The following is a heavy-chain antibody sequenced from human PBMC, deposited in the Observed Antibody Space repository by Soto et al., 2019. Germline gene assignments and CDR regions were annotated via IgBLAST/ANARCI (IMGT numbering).Heavy chain of an antibody. D-gene: IGHD2-2*01. CDR1: GYTFTSYY. CDR2: INPSGGST. V-gene: IGHV1-46*03. CDR3: ARVGIVVVPDHNWFDP. J-gene: IGHJ5*02. Sequence: VKVSSKASGYTFTSYYMHWVRQAPGQGLEWMGIINPSGGSTSYAQKFQGRVTMTRDTSTSTVYMELSSLRSEDTAVYYCARVGIVVVPDHNWFDPWGQGTLVTVSS.